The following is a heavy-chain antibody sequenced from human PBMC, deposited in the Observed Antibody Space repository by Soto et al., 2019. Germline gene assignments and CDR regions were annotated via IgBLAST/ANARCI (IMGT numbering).Heavy chain of an antibody. D-gene: IGHD2-8*02. V-gene: IGHV3-11*01. CDR3: ARARPDIVMVVGETPGYYGMDV. CDR2: NRGRGPNT. CDR1: GFTLSDYY. Sequence: QVQLVESGGGLVKPGGSLRLSCTASGFTLSDYYMSWIRQAPGKGLEWVSYNRGRGPNTYYADSVKGRCSISRDNAKNSLVLQLTSQRVEDTAVYYCARARPDIVMVVGETPGYYGMDVGGQGTTVTVSS. J-gene: IGHJ6*02.